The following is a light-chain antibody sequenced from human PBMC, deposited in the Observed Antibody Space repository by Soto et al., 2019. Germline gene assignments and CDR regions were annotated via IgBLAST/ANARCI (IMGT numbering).Light chain of an antibody. J-gene: IGKJ2*01. V-gene: IGKV3-20*01. CDR2: GAS. Sequence: EIVLTQSPGTLSLSPGERATLSCRASQSVSGSFLAWYQQKPGQAPSLLIFGASSRATGIPDRFSGSGSGTAFTLTISSLEPEDFAVYYCQQYGSSPYTFGQVTKLEIK. CDR1: QSVSGSF. CDR3: QQYGSSPYT.